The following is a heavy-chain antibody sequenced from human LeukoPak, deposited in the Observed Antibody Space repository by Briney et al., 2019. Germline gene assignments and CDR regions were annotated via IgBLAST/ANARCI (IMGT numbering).Heavy chain of an antibody. J-gene: IGHJ4*02. CDR1: GFTFSSYS. CDR3: ARADWDTAMIDY. V-gene: IGHV3-21*01. Sequence: GGSLRLSCAGSGFTFSSYSMNWVRQAPGKGLEWVSSISSSSSYIYYADSVKGRFTISRDNAEKSLYLQMNSLRAEDTAVYYCARADWDTAMIDYWGQGTVVTVSS. CDR2: ISSSSSYI. D-gene: IGHD5-18*01.